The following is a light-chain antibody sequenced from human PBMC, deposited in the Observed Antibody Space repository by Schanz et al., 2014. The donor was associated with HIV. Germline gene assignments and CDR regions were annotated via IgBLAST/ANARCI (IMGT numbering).Light chain of an antibody. CDR1: SSDVGDYNY. CDR2: DVT. J-gene: IGLJ2*01. V-gene: IGLV2-11*01. CDR3: NSYTTSSTLV. Sequence: QSALTQPRSVSGSPGQSVTISCTGTSSDVGDYNYVSWYQQHPGKAPKLMIYDVTERPSGVPDRFSGSTSGNTAFLTVSGLQAEDEADYYCNSYTTSSTLVFGGGTKLTVL.